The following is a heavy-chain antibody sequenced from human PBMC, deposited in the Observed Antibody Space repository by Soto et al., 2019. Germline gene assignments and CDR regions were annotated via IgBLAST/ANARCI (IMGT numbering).Heavy chain of an antibody. CDR3: SLGGLLSAFDI. Sequence: EVQLLESGGGLVQPGGSLRLSCAASGFTFSSYAMSWVRQAPGKGLEWVSAISGSGCSTYYADSVKCRFTISRDNSKNTLYLQMNSLRAEDTAVYYCSLGGLLSAFDIWGQGTMVTVSS. CDR1: GFTFSSYA. J-gene: IGHJ3*02. D-gene: IGHD3-10*01. CDR2: ISGSGCST. V-gene: IGHV3-23*01.